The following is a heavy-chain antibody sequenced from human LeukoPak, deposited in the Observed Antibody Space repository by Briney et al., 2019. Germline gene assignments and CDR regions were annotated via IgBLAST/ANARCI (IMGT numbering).Heavy chain of an antibody. CDR2: IRYDGSNQ. CDR1: GFTFSSYG. Sequence: GGSLRLSCAASGFTFSSYGMHWVRQAPGKGLEWVAFIRYDGSNQYYVDSVKGRFTISRDNSKNTLYLQMNSLRTEDTAVYYCAKAGSSSWYTYFDYWGQGTLVTVSS. CDR3: AKAGSSSWYTYFDY. D-gene: IGHD6-13*01. J-gene: IGHJ4*02. V-gene: IGHV3-30*02.